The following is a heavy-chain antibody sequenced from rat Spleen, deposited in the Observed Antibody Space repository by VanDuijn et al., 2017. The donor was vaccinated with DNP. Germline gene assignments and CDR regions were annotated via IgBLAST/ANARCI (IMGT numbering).Heavy chain of an antibody. V-gene: IGHV3-1*01. CDR2: ISYSGSA. CDR3: ARYDTTGISTYDH. CDR1: GYSITNNY. Sequence: EVQLQESGSGLVKPSQSLSLTCSVTGYSITNNYWGWIRQFPGNKVEYIGHISYSGSATYNPSLKSRLSITRDTAKSQFFLQLNSVTTEDTATYYCARYDTTGISTYDHWGQGLMVTVSS. J-gene: IGHJ2*01. D-gene: IGHD1-9*01.